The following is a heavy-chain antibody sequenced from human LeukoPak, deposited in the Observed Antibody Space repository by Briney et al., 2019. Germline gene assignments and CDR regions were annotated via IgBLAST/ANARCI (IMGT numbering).Heavy chain of an antibody. CDR2: ISYDGSNK. D-gene: IGHD4-23*01. CDR3: ARTTVVTPRYYYYGMDV. V-gene: IGHV3-30-3*01. J-gene: IGHJ6*02. CDR1: GFTFSSYA. Sequence: PGGSLRLSCAASGFTFSSYAMHWVRQAPGKGLEWVAVISYDGSNKYYADSVKVRFTISRDNSKNTLYLQMNSLRAEDTAVYYCARTTVVTPRYYYYGMDVWGQGTTVTVSS.